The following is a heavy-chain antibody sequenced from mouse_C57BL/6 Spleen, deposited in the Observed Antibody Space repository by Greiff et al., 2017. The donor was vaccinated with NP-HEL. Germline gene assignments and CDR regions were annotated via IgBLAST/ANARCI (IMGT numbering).Heavy chain of an antibody. J-gene: IGHJ1*03. CDR3: ARLGSPHWYFDV. CDR1: GFTFSSYG. CDR2: ISSGGSYT. D-gene: IGHD1-1*01. Sequence: EVQGVESGGDLVKPGGSLKLSCAASGFTFSSYGMSWVRQTPDKRLEWVATISSGGSYTYYPDSVKGRFTISRDNAKNTLYLQMSSLKSEDTAMYYCARLGSPHWYFDVWGTGTTVTVSS. V-gene: IGHV5-6*01.